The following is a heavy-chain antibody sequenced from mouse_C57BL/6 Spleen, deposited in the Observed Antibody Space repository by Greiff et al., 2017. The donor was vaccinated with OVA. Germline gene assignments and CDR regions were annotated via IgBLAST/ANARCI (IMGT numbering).Heavy chain of an antibody. Sequence: EVKLMESGGGLVKPGGSLKLSCAASGFTFSDYGMHWVRQAPGKGLAWVAYISSGSSTINSEDKVKGRCTISRDNAKNTLFLQITSLRSEDTAMYYCASGLFLYYVDDWGQGTTLTVSS. CDR1: GFTFSDYG. V-gene: IGHV5-17*01. J-gene: IGHJ2*01. CDR3: ASGLFLYYVDD. CDR2: ISSGSSTI.